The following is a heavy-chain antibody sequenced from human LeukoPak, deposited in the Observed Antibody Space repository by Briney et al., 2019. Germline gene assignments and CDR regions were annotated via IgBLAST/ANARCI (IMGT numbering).Heavy chain of an antibody. CDR2: IYYSGST. J-gene: IGHJ4*02. CDR3: ARMGFDSSGYYSNDY. CDR1: GGSISSHY. Sequence: SETLSLTCIVSGGSISSHYWSWIRQPPGKGLEWIGYIYYSGSTNYNPSLKSRVTISVDTSKNQFSLKLSSVTAADTAVYYCARMGFDSSGYYSNDYWGQGTLVTVSS. D-gene: IGHD3-22*01. V-gene: IGHV4-59*11.